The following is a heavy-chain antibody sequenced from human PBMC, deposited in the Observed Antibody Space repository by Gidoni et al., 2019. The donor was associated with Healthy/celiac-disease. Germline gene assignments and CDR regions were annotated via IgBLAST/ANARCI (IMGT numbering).Heavy chain of an antibody. J-gene: IGHJ4*02. Sequence: EVQLLESGGGLVQPGGSLRLSCAASGFTFSSYAMSWVRQAPGKGLEWVSAISGSGGSTYYADSVKGRFTISRDNSKNTLYLQMNSLRAEDTAVYYCAKDLREYYDSSGYSPFDYWGQGTLVTVSS. CDR1: GFTFSSYA. V-gene: IGHV3-23*01. CDR2: ISGSGGST. CDR3: AKDLREYYDSSGYSPFDY. D-gene: IGHD3-22*01.